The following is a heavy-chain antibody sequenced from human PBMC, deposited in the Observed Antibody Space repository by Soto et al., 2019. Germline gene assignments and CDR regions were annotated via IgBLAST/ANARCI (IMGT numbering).Heavy chain of an antibody. D-gene: IGHD6-19*01. Sequence: PSQTLSLTCAISEDSVSSNSAAWNWIRQSPSRGLEWLGRAYYRSKWYNDYAVPVKSRITINPDTTKNQISLQVNSVAPEDTAVYYCARESAGTYYFDYWGQGTMVTVSS. V-gene: IGHV6-1*01. CDR1: EDSVSSNSAA. CDR3: ARESAGTYYFDY. CDR2: AYYRSKWYN. J-gene: IGHJ4*02.